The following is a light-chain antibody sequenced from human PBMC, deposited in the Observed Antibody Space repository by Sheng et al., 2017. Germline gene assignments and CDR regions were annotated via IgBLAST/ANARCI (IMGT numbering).Light chain of an antibody. Sequence: IVMTQSPLSQSVTPGEPASISCSSSQSLVHSNGYYYLDWYLQKPGQSPQILIYLGSYRASGVPDRFSGSGSGTDFTLTINRVEAEDVGVYYCMQALEHPNTFGQGTRLEIK. J-gene: IGKJ5*01. V-gene: IGKV2-28*01. CDR3: MQALEHPNT. CDR2: LGS. CDR1: QSLVHSNGYYY.